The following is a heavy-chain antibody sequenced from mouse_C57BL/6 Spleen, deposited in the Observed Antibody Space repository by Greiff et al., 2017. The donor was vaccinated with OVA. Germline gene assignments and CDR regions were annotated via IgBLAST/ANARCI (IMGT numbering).Heavy chain of an antibody. V-gene: IGHV5-17*01. Sequence: EVKLEESGGGLVKPGGSLKLSCAASGFTFSDYGMHWVRQAPEKGLEWVAYISSGSSTIYYADTVKGRFTISRDNAKNTLFLQMTSLRSEDTAMYYCARRETGNYFDYWGQGTTLTVSS. D-gene: IGHD4-1*01. CDR3: ARRETGNYFDY. J-gene: IGHJ2*01. CDR1: GFTFSDYG. CDR2: ISSGSSTI.